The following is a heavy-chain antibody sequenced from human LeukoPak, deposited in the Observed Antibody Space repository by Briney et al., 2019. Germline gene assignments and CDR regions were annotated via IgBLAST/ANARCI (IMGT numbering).Heavy chain of an antibody. J-gene: IGHJ4*02. Sequence: GGSLRLSSAASGFTFKIYSMNWVRQAPGKGLEWVSSIASSTHMYYADSVKGRFTISRDNAKNSLYLQMNTLRAEDTAVYYCARDDTSAHFFDYWGQGTLVTVPS. CDR2: IASSTHM. CDR3: ARDDTSAHFFDY. D-gene: IGHD3-10*01. V-gene: IGHV3-21*01. CDR1: GFTFKIYS.